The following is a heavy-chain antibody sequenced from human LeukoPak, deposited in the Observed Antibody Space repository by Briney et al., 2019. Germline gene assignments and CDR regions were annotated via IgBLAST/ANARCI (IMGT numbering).Heavy chain of an antibody. Sequence: PGGSLRLSCAASGFTVSSSYMSWVRQAPGKGLEWVSVIYSGGSTYYADSVKGRFTISRDNSKNTLYLQMNSLRAEDTAVYYCAKRSRGMYYYGSGSYLGPFDYWGQGTLVTVSS. CDR1: GFTVSSSY. J-gene: IGHJ4*02. CDR2: IYSGGST. CDR3: AKRSRGMYYYGSGSYLGPFDY. V-gene: IGHV3-53*01. D-gene: IGHD3-10*01.